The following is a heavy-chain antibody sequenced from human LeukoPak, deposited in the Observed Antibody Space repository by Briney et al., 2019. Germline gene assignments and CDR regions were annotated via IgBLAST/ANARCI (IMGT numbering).Heavy chain of an antibody. Sequence: PSETLSLTCAVYGGSFSSYYWGWIRQPPGKGLEWIGSIYYSGSTYYNPSLKSRVTISVDTSKNQFSLKLSSVTAADTAVYYCATLRRRSGQRDYWGQGTLVTVSS. J-gene: IGHJ4*02. D-gene: IGHD3-3*01. CDR2: IYYSGST. CDR3: ATLRRRSGQRDY. CDR1: GGSFSSYY. V-gene: IGHV4-39*01.